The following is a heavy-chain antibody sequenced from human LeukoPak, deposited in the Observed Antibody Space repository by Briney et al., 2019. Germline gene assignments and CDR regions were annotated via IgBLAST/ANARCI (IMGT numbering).Heavy chain of an antibody. V-gene: IGHV4-59*01. D-gene: IGHD1-26*01. Sequence: SETLSLTRTVSGGSISSYYWSWIRQPPGKGLEWIGYIYYSGSTNYNPSLKSRVTISVDTSKNQSSLKLSSVTAADTAVYYCASYSGSWSGDWFDPWGQGTLVTVSS. CDR2: IYYSGST. CDR3: ASYSGSWSGDWFDP. J-gene: IGHJ5*02. CDR1: GGSISSYY.